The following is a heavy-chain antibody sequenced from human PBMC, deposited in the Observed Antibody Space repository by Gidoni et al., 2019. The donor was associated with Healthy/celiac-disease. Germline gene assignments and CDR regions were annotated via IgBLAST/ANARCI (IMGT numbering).Heavy chain of an antibody. CDR1: GLTFSRYA. J-gene: IGHJ4*02. CDR2: IMGSGCST. CDR3: AKLWQWLNFDY. D-gene: IGHD6-19*01. Sequence: EVQLLESGGGVVLPGGSLRLCCAAAGLTFSRYAMCSVRQAPGKGLEWVSAIMGSGCSTYYADSLKGRFTISRDNSQNTLSLQMNSLRAEDTAVYYCAKLWQWLNFDYWGQGTLVTVSS. V-gene: IGHV3-23*01.